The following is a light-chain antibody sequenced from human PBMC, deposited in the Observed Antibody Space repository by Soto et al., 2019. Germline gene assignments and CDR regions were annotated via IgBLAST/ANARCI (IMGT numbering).Light chain of an antibody. V-gene: IGLV2-8*01. CDR1: TRDIGGYNY. CDR2: EVN. J-gene: IGLJ2*01. Sequence: QSALTQPPSASGSPGQSVTISCTGATRDIGGYNYVSWYQQHPGKAPKVIIYEVNKRPSGVPDRFSGSNSANTASLTVSGLQAEDEADYYCSSYAGSSSVVFGGGTKVTVL. CDR3: SSYAGSSSVV.